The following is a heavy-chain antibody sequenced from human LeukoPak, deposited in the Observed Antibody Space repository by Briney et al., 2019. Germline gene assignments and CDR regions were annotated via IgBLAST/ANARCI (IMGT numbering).Heavy chain of an antibody. CDR3: AKKGVDLLMASDFFDI. V-gene: IGHV3-33*06. D-gene: IGHD5-24*01. CDR2: ISYDGSNE. CDR1: RFNFYTYD. Sequence: EPGGSLRLSCAASRFNFYTYDMHWVRQAPGQGLEWMAGISYDGSNEFYADSVRGRFTISRDNSKNTLYLEMTSLRVGDTAVYYCAKKGVDLLMASDFFDIWGQGVLVTVSS. J-gene: IGHJ4*02.